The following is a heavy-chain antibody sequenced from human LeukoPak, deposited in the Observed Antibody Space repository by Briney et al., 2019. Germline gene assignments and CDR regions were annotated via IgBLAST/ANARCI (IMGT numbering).Heavy chain of an antibody. D-gene: IGHD2-2*02. CDR1: GGTFSSYA. J-gene: IGHJ5*02. CDR2: IIPILGIA. Sequence: GASVKVSCKASGGTFSSYAISWVRPAPGQGLEWMGRIIPILGIANYAQKFQGRVTITADKSTSTAYMELSSLRSEDTAVYYCARGGYCSSTSCYTAWFDPWGQGTLVTVSS. V-gene: IGHV1-69*04. CDR3: ARGGYCSSTSCYTAWFDP.